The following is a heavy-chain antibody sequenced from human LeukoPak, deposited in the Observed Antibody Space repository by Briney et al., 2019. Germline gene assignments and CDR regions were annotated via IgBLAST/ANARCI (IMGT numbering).Heavy chain of an antibody. CDR1: RDSVSSNSAA. D-gene: IGHD3-22*01. CDR3: AREAYYDSSGFDY. V-gene: IGHV6-1*01. Sequence: SQTLSLTCAISRDSVSSNSAAWNWIRQSPSGCLEWLGRTYYRSKRYNDYAVSVKSRITINPDTSKNQFSLQLNSVTPEDTAVYYCAREAYYDSSGFDYWGQGTLVTVSS. J-gene: IGHJ4*02. CDR2: TYYRSKRYN.